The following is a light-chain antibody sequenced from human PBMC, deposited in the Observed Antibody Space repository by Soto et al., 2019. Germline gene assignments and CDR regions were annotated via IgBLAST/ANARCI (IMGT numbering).Light chain of an antibody. J-gene: IGLJ1*01. CDR3: SSYISSSTLV. Sequence: QSVLTQPASVSGPPGQSITIYCTGTSSDVGAYKYVSWYQQHPGKAPELMIYEVSNRPSGVSNRFSGSKSGNTASLTISGLQAEDEADDYCSSYISSSTLVFGTGTKVTVL. CDR2: EVS. V-gene: IGLV2-14*01. CDR1: SSDVGAYKY.